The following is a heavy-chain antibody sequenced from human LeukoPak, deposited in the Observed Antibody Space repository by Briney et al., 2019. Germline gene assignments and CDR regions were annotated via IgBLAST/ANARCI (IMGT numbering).Heavy chain of an antibody. D-gene: IGHD5-18*01. Sequence: SETLSLTCSVSNGSISTTYWSWIRQPPGKGLEWIGNIHYSGNTNYNSSLKSRVTISVDTSKNQFSLQLNSVTPEDTAVYYCARGSIRGQLFDYWGQGTLVTVSS. J-gene: IGHJ4*02. V-gene: IGHV4-59*12. CDR1: NGSISTTY. CDR2: IHYSGNT. CDR3: ARGSIRGQLFDY.